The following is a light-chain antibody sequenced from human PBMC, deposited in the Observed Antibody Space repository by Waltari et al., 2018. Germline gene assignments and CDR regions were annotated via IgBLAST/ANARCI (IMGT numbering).Light chain of an antibody. V-gene: IGLV1-40*01. Sequence: QSVLTQPPSVSGAPGQRVTISCTGSSSSIGAGYDVNWYQQLPGTAPKLLIHGNNNRPAGVPDRFSGSKSGTSASLAITGLQAEDEADYYCQSYDSSLSGSVFGGGTILTVL. CDR2: GNN. CDR1: SSSIGAGYD. CDR3: QSYDSSLSGSV. J-gene: IGLJ2*01.